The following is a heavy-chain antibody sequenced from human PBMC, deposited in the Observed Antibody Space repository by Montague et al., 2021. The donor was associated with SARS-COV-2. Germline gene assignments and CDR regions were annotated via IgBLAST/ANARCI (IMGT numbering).Heavy chain of an antibody. CDR1: GGSISSYH. V-gene: IGHV4-59*01. CDR3: TRDSRTSGWGYWYHGLDV. J-gene: IGHJ6*02. D-gene: IGHD6-19*01. CDR2: IYYSGST. Sequence: SETLSLTCTVSGGSISSYHWSWIRQPPGKGLEWIGYIYYSGSTNYNPSLKSRVTISVDTSKNQFSLKLSSVTAADTAVYYCTRDSRTSGWGYWYHGLDVWGQGTTVIVSS.